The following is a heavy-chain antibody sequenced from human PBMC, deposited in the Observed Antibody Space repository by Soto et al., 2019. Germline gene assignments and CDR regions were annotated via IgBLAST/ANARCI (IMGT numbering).Heavy chain of an antibody. V-gene: IGHV3-73*01. J-gene: IGHJ5*02. CDR2: IRSKANSYAT. D-gene: IGHD2-15*01. Sequence: PGGSLRLSCAASGFTFSGSAMHWVRQASGKGLEWVGRIRSKANSYATAYAASVKGRFTISRDDSKNTAYLQMNSLKTEDTAVYYCTRHDCSGGSCYSSWFDPWGHGTLVTVSS. CDR3: TRHDCSGGSCYSSWFDP. CDR1: GFTFSGSA.